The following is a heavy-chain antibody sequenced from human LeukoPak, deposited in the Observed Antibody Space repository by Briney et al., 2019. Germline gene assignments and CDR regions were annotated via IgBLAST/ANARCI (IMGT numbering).Heavy chain of an antibody. CDR3: ALRDYGDKTIDY. CDR2: INSDGSST. J-gene: IGHJ4*02. V-gene: IGHV3-74*01. CDR1: GFTFSSYW. D-gene: IGHD4-17*01. Sequence: GGSLRLSCAASGFTFSSYWMHWVRQAPGKGLVWVSRINSDGSSTSYADSVKGRFTISRDNSKNTLYLQMNSLRAEDTAVYYCALRDYGDKTIDYWGQGTLVTVSS.